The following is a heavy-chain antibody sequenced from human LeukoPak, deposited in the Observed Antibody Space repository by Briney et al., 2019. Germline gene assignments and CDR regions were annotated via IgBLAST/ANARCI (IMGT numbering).Heavy chain of an antibody. D-gene: IGHD3-22*01. CDR2: LSGSGGST. Sequence: GGSLRLSCAASGFTFSSYAMSWVRHAPGEGLGWVSALSGSGGSTYYADSVKGRFTISRDNSKNTLYLQMNSLRAEDTAVYYCANHPYYYDSSGYFDYWGQGTLVTVSS. CDR3: ANHPYYYDSSGYFDY. J-gene: IGHJ4*02. CDR1: GFTFSSYA. V-gene: IGHV3-23*01.